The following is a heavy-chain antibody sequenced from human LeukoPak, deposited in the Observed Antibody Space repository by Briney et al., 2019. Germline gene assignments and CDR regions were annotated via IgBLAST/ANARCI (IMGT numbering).Heavy chain of an antibody. D-gene: IGHD1-26*01. J-gene: IGHJ3*02. CDR1: GFTFSSYG. CDR2: IRYDGSNK. V-gene: IGHV3-30*02. Sequence: GGSLRLSCAASGFTFSSYGMHWVRQAPGKGLEWVAFIRYDGSNKYYADSVKGRFTISRDNSKNTLYLQMNSLRAEDTAVYYCARSIVDSDAFDIWGQGTMVTVSS. CDR3: ARSIVDSDAFDI.